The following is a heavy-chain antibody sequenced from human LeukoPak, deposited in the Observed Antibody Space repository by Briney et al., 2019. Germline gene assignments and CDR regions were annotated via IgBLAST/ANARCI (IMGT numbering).Heavy chain of an antibody. D-gene: IGHD3-3*01. CDR1: GFTFSSYG. V-gene: IGHV3-30*18. J-gene: IGHJ2*01. Sequence: GGSLRLSCAASGFTFSSYGMHWVRQAPGKGLEWVAVISYDGSNKYYADSVKGRFTISRDNSKNTLYLQMNSLRAEDTAVYYCAKESGHDNWFLDLWGPWHPGHCLL. CDR2: ISYDGSNK. CDR3: AKESGHDNWFLDL.